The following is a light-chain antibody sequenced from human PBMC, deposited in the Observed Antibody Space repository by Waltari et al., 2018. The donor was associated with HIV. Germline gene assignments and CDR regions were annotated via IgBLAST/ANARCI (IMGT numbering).Light chain of an antibody. CDR3: QQYKSYSPDS. V-gene: IGKV1-5*03. Sequence: DIQMPQSPSPLSASVGDTVPITCRANQNISTWLAWYQQKPGKAPKPLIYKASSLESGIPPSFSGSGSGTEFTLTISSLLPDDFATYYCQQYKSYSPDSFGQGTKLEIK. CDR2: KAS. J-gene: IGKJ2*01. CDR1: QNISTW.